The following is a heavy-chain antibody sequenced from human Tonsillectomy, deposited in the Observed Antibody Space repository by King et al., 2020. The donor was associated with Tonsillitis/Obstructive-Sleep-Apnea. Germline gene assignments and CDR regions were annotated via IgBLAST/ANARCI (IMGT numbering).Heavy chain of an antibody. CDR2: IYNSGST. J-gene: IGHJ4*02. D-gene: IGHD5-18*01. Sequence: LQLQESGPGPVKPSETLSLTCTVSGGSISSSGYYWGWIRQPPGKGLEWLGSIYNSGSTYYSSSLKSRVTISVDTPKSQFFLKLSSVTAADTAVYYCARLHGYSYSALDNWGKGTLVTVSS. V-gene: IGHV4-39*01. CDR1: GGSISSSGYY. CDR3: ARLHGYSYSALDN.